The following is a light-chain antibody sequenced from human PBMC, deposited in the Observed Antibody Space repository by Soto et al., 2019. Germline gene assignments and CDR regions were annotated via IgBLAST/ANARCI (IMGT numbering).Light chain of an antibody. J-gene: IGLJ2*01. V-gene: IGLV1-40*01. CDR2: GNS. Sequence: QSVLTQPPSVSGPPGQRVTISCTGSSSNIGAGYNVHWYQQLPGTAPKLLIYGNSNRPSGVPDRFSGSKSGTSASLAITGLQAEDEADYYCQSYDSNLSVVFGGGTQLTVL. CDR1: SSNIGAGYN. CDR3: QSYDSNLSVV.